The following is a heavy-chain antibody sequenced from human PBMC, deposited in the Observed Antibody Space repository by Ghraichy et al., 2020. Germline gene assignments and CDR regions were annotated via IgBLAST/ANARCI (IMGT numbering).Heavy chain of an antibody. CDR1: GFTFSSYS. CDR2: ISSSSSYI. Sequence: GGSLRLSCAASGFTFSSYSMNWVRQAPGKGLEWVSSISSSSSYIYYADSVKGRFTISRDNAKNSLYLQMNSLRAEDTAVYYCARPYSSGWTGAYYYYGMDVWGQGTTVTVSS. CDR3: ARPYSSGWTGAYYYYGMDV. D-gene: IGHD6-19*01. J-gene: IGHJ6*02. V-gene: IGHV3-21*01.